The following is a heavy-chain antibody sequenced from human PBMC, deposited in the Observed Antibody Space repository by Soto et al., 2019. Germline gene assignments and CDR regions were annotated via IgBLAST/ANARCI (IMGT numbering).Heavy chain of an antibody. J-gene: IGHJ5*02. V-gene: IGHV3-7*01. CDR2: IKPDESEK. CDR3: VRGGSSYAS. Sequence: EVQLVESGGGLVQPGGSLRLSCTASGFTFSDSWMTWVRQAPGKGLEWVARIKPDESEKKYADSVKGRFSISRDNAKNSMYLQMDSLRGEATAVYYCVRGGSSYASWGQGTLVTVSS. D-gene: IGHD4-4*01. CDR1: GFTFSDSW.